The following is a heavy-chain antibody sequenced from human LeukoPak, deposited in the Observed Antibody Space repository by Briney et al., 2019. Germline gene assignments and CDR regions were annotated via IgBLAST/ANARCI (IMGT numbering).Heavy chain of an antibody. CDR1: GASISSSRYY. V-gene: IGHV4-39*01. CDR3: ARHLYWSGYPKVDY. D-gene: IGHD3-3*01. Sequence: KPSETLSLICTVSGASISSSRYYWGWIRQPPGKGLEWIGCIYYSGSTYYNPSLKSRVTISLDTSKNQFSQRLMSATAADTAVYYCARHLYWSGYPKVDYWGQGTLVTVSS. CDR2: IYYSGST. J-gene: IGHJ4*02.